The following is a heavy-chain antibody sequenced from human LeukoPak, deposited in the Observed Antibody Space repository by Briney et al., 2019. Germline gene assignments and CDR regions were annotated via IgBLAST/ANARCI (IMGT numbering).Heavy chain of an antibody. V-gene: IGHV3-74*01. J-gene: IGHJ5*02. CDR1: GFTFNNHW. CDR2: IDNDGSNT. Sequence: GGSLRLSCAASGFTFNNHWMHWVRQASGKGLEWVSRIDNDGSNTIYADSVKARFTISRDNAKSTLYLQMNSLRAEDTAMYYCSRDRPHNWFDPWGQGTLVTVSS. CDR3: SRDRPHNWFDP.